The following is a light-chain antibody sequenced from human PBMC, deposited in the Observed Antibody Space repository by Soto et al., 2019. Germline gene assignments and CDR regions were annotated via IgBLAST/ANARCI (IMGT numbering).Light chain of an antibody. CDR3: QHMRT. V-gene: IGKV1-5*01. CDR2: DAS. J-gene: IGKJ1*01. CDR1: QNINNW. Sequence: DIRMTQSPSTLSASIGDRVTITCRASQNINNWIAWYQQKPGKAPKFLIYDASTLESGVPSRFSGSGFWTEFSLTISSLQPDDFGSYYCQHMRTFGQGTKVDIK.